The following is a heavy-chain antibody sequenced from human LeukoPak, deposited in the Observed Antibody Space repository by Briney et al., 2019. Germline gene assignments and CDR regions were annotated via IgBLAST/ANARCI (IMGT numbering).Heavy chain of an antibody. CDR3: ERLISRGDGYPYDAFDI. D-gene: IGHD5-24*01. CDR1: GFTFSSYW. CDR2: INSDGSRT. Sequence: PGGSLRLSWAAAGFTFSSYWMYWGRQAPGEGLVWVSRINSDGSRTSYADSVKGRFTISRDNAKTTLYLQMNSLTDEEPAVYYCERLISRGDGYPYDAFDIWGQGTMVTVSS. J-gene: IGHJ3*02. V-gene: IGHV3-74*01.